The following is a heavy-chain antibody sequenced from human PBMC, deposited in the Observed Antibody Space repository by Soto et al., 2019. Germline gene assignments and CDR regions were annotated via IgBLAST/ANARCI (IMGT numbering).Heavy chain of an antibody. Sequence: ASVKVSCKVSGYTLTELSMHWVRQAPGKGLEWMGGFDPEDGETIYAQKFQERVTMTEDTSTDTAYMELSSLRSEDTAVYYCAATLDSSSGSGYYGMDVWGQGTTVTVSS. V-gene: IGHV1-24*01. CDR2: FDPEDGET. J-gene: IGHJ6*02. D-gene: IGHD6-6*01. CDR3: AATLDSSSGSGYYGMDV. CDR1: GYTLTELS.